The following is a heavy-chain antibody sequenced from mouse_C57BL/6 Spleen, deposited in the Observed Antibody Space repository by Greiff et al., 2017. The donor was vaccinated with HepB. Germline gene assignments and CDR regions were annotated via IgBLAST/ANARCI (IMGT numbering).Heavy chain of an antibody. Sequence: VQLQQPGAELVKPRASVKLSCKASGYTLTSYWMHWVKQRPGQGLEWIGMIHPNSGSTNYNEKFKSKATLTVDKSSSTAYMQLSSLTSEDAAVYYCARYGDHWYFDGRGTGTTVTVSS. J-gene: IGHJ1*03. CDR2: IHPNSGST. V-gene: IGHV1-64*01. CDR1: GYTLTSYW. D-gene: IGHD2-13*01. CDR3: ARYGDHWYFDG.